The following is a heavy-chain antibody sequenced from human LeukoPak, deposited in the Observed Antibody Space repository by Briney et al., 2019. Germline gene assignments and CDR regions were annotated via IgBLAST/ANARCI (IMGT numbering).Heavy chain of an antibody. J-gene: IGHJ3*02. CDR3: ARETSNAFDI. Sequence: PGRSLRLSCAASGNYWMHWVRQVPGKGLVWVSHINSDGSWTSYADSVKGRFTISKDNAKNTVYLQMNSLRAEDTAVYYCARETSNAFDIWGQGTMVTVSS. V-gene: IGHV3-74*01. D-gene: IGHD1-1*01. CDR2: INSDGSWT. CDR1: GNYW.